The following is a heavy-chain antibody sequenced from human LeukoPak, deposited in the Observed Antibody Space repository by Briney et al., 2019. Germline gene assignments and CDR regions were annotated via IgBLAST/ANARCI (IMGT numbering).Heavy chain of an antibody. V-gene: IGHV1-69*06. D-gene: IGHD3-22*01. CDR2: IIPIFGTA. CDR3: ARGNYYDSSGYYSYFDY. Sequence: GASVKVSCKASGGTFSSYAISWVRQAPGQGLEWMGGIIPIFGTANYAQKFQGRVTITADKSTSTAYMELSSLRSEDTAVYYCARGNYYDSSGYYSYFDYWGQGTLVTVSS. CDR1: GGTFSSYA. J-gene: IGHJ4*02.